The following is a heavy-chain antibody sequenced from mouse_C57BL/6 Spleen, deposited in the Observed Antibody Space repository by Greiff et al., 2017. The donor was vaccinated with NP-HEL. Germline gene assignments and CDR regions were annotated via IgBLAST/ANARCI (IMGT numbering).Heavy chain of an antibody. CDR1: GFTFSDYG. CDR3: ANIDFAY. V-gene: IGHV5-17*01. Sequence: DVKLVESGGGLVKPGGSLKLSCAASGFTFSDYGMHWVRQAPEKGLEWVAYISSGSSTINYADTVKGRFTISRDNAKNTLFLQMTSLGSEDTAMYYCANIDFAYWGQGTTLTVSS. CDR2: ISSGSSTI. J-gene: IGHJ2*01.